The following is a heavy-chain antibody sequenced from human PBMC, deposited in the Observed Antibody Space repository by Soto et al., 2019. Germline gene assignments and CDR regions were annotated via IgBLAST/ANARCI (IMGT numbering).Heavy chain of an antibody. D-gene: IGHD3-10*01. V-gene: IGHV4-59*08. CDR2: IYFGWNT. CDR3: VSRHGDDIDAYY. J-gene: IGHJ4*02. CDR1: GGSISYYY. Sequence: SETLSLTCTVSGGSISYYYWSWIRQPPGKGLEWIGYIYFGWNTNDNPSFKGRGLISVDTSKNQFSLKLRSVTAADTAVYYCVSRHGDDIDAYYWGQGILVTVSS.